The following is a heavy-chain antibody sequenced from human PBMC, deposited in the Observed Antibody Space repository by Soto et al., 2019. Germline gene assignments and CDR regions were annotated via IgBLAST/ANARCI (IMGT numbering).Heavy chain of an antibody. CDR2: SRNKVNSYTT. Sequence: EVQVVESGGDLVQPGASLRLSCAASGFSFSDHTMDWVRQAPGKGLEWVGRSRNKVNSYTTEYAASVKGRFTISRDESRNSVYLQMNGLKTEDTAVYYCAVDTVGTGSFWGQGTLFIVSS. CDR3: AVDTVGTGSF. D-gene: IGHD5-12*01. CDR1: GFSFSDHT. V-gene: IGHV3-72*01. J-gene: IGHJ4*02.